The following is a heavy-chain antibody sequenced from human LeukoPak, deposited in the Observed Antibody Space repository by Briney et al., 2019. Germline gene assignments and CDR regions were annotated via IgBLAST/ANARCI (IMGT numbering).Heavy chain of an antibody. CDR2: ITYDGSYK. J-gene: IGHJ4*02. CDR3: AKDRYSGLNTIDY. Sequence: GRSLRLSCAASEFTFSTYGMHWVRQAPGKGLEWVAVITYDGSYKFYADSVKGRFTISRDNSKSTLYLQMNSLRAEDTAVYYRAKDRYSGLNTIDYWGQGTLVTVSS. CDR1: EFTFSTYG. V-gene: IGHV3-30*18. D-gene: IGHD6-13*01.